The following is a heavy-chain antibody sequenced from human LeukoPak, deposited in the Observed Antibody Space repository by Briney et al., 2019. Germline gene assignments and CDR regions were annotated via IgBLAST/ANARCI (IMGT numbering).Heavy chain of an antibody. Sequence: PGGSLRLSCAASGFSFSSYSMNWVRQAPGKGLEWVSSISSGGRYEYYADSVKGRFTISRDNAKNSLYLQMNSLRAEDTAVYYCATDVRDEYSSAWYPIGYWGQGTLVTVSS. CDR2: ISSGGRYE. J-gene: IGHJ4*02. V-gene: IGHV3-21*01. D-gene: IGHD6-19*01. CDR1: GFSFSSYS. CDR3: ATDVRDEYSSAWYPIGY.